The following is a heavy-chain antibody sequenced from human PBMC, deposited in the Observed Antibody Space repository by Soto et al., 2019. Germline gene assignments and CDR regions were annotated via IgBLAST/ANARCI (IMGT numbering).Heavy chain of an antibody. Sequence: SGGGLVQPGRSLRLSCAASGFTFDNYAMHWVRQGPGTGLEWVAGITWNGGRIHYADSVKGRFTISRDNTKNSLSLQINSLRAEDTALYFCVRGFYTVDYYFDFWGQGTQVTVSS. D-gene: IGHD4-4*01. V-gene: IGHV3-9*01. CDR1: GFTFDNYA. CDR3: VRGFYTVDYYFDF. CDR2: ITWNGGRI. J-gene: IGHJ4*02.